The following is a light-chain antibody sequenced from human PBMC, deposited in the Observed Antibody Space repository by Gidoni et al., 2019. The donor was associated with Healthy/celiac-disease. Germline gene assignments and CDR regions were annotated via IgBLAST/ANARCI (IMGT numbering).Light chain of an antibody. V-gene: IGKV4-1*01. CDR3: QQYYDSPRT. Sequence: DIVMTPSPASLAVSLGERATINCKSSQTVFYRSDNRKYLAWYQQKPGQSPKLLIYWASTRASGVPDRFSGSGSGTDFTLTISTLQAEDEAVYFCQQYYDSPRTFXQXTKVEIK. CDR2: WAS. CDR1: QTVFYRSDNRKY. J-gene: IGKJ1*01.